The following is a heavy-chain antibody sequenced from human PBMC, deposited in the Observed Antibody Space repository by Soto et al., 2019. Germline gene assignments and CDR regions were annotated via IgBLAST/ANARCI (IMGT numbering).Heavy chain of an antibody. CDR2: IYYSGST. V-gene: IGHV4-59*08. CDR1: GGSISSYY. CDR3: ARRYGSSFDD. Sequence: QVQLQESGPGLVKPSETLSLTCTVSGGSISSYYWSWIRQPPGKGLEWIGYIYYSGSTNYNPPLKSRVTITVDTSNNHFALKLSSVTTADATVYYCARRYGSSFDDWGQGTLVTVSS. J-gene: IGHJ4*02. D-gene: IGHD5-18*01.